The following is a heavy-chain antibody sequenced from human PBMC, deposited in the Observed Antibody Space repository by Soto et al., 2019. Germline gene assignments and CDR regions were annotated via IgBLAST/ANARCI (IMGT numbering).Heavy chain of an antibody. CDR1: GFTFTSNA. CDR3: AKDWGRIAVAGWTD. Sequence: EVQLLESGGGLVQPGGSLRLSCTASGFTFTSNAMIWPGQAPGRGLKWLATFAVPYTGAQTFYADSVVGRLTISRDDSKNTLYLQLNSLRVEDTAVYYCAKDWGRIAVAGWTDWGPGTLVTVSS. V-gene: IGHV3-23*01. CDR2: VPYTGAQT. D-gene: IGHD6-19*01. J-gene: IGHJ4*02.